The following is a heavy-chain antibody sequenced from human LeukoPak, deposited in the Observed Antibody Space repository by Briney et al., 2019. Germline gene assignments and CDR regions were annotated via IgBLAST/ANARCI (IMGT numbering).Heavy chain of an antibody. Sequence: TPGESLKISCKGSGYTVTTYWIGWVRQMPGKGLEWMGIIYPGDSDPRYSPSFQGQVTISADKSISTAYLQWSSLKASDSAMYYCARHGLGSSWFGFDYWGQGTLVTVSS. CDR2: IYPGDSDP. CDR3: ARHGLGSSWFGFDY. CDR1: GYTVTTYW. J-gene: IGHJ4*02. V-gene: IGHV5-51*01. D-gene: IGHD6-13*01.